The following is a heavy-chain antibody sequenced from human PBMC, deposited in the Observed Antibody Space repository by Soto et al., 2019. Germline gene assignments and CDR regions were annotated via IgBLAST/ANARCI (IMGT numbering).Heavy chain of an antibody. CDR2: IYYSGST. Sequence: SSTLSLTCAFCGGSISSSSYYWGWIRQPPGKGLEWIGSIYYSGSTYYNPSLKSRVTISVDTSKNQFSLKLSSVTAADTAVYYCARRDYDILTGYYPPPYYYYGMDVLVQGTTVT. CDR3: ARRDYDILTGYYPPPYYYYGMDV. J-gene: IGHJ6*02. CDR1: GGSISSSSYY. D-gene: IGHD3-9*01. V-gene: IGHV4-39*01.